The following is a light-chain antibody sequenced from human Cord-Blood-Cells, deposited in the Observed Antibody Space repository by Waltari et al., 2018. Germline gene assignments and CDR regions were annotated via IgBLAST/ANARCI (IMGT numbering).Light chain of an antibody. Sequence: QSALTQPASVSGCPGQSLTISCTGTSSAVGSYNLVCWYQQHPGKAPKLMIYEGSKRPSGVSNRFSGSKSGNTASLTISGLQAEDEADYYCCSYAGSSTWVFGGGTKLTVL. CDR1: SSAVGSYNL. CDR3: CSYAGSSTWV. V-gene: IGLV2-23*01. J-gene: IGLJ3*02. CDR2: EGS.